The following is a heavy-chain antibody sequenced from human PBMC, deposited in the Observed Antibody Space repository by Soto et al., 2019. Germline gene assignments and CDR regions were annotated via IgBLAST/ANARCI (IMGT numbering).Heavy chain of an antibody. V-gene: IGHV1-69*12. CDR1: GGTFSSYA. J-gene: IGHJ2*01. CDR2: ISPMFGTA. Sequence: QVQLVQSGSEMKKPGSSVKVSCKASGGTFSSYAISWVRQAPGQGPEWMVGISPMFGTAKYAQKFQGRVTITADESTSTAYMELRSLRSEDMAVYYCAQTLGLAVAGPGRFDLWGRGTLVTVS. CDR3: AQTLGLAVAGPGRFDL. D-gene: IGHD6-19*01.